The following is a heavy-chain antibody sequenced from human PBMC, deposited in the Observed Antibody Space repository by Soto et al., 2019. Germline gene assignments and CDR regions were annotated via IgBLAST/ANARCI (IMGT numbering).Heavy chain of an antibody. D-gene: IGHD1-26*01. J-gene: IGHJ4*02. CDR2: ISAYNFNT. Sequence: QVQLVQSGAEVKKPGASVKVSCKASGYTFTSYGISWVRQAPGQGLEWMGWISAYNFNTKYAQKLQGRVTLTTDTXXSTAYMELGSLRSDDTAVYYCARDPYSGTYYDFDQWGQGTLVTVSS. V-gene: IGHV1-18*01. CDR1: GYTFTSYG. CDR3: ARDPYSGTYYDFDQ.